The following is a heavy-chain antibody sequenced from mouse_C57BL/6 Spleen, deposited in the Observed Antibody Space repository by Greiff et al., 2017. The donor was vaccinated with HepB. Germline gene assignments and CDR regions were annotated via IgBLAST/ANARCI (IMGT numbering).Heavy chain of an antibody. CDR2: IYPGDGDT. J-gene: IGHJ2*01. Sequence: VQVVESGPELVKPGASVKISCKASGYAFSSSWMNWVKQRPGKGLEWIGRIYPGDGDTNYNGKFKGKATLTADKSSSTAYMQLSSLTSEDSAVYFCARPSDSSGLYYFDYWGQGTTLTVSS. CDR3: ARPSDSSGLYYFDY. V-gene: IGHV1-82*01. CDR1: GYAFSSSW. D-gene: IGHD3-2*02.